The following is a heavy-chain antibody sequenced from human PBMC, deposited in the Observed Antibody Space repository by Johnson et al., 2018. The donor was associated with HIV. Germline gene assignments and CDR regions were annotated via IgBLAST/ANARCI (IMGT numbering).Heavy chain of an antibody. J-gene: IGHJ3*02. Sequence: VQLVESGGGVVQPGRSLRLSCAASGLTFSSYAIHWVRQAPGKGLEWVAFIHYDGNNKYYADSVKGRFTISRDNSKNTLYLQMNSMRAEDTAVYYCAKDVGNYWPNAFDIWGQGTTVTVSS. CDR1: GLTFSSYA. CDR2: IHYDGNNK. V-gene: IGHV3-30*02. D-gene: IGHD3-22*01. CDR3: AKDVGNYWPNAFDI.